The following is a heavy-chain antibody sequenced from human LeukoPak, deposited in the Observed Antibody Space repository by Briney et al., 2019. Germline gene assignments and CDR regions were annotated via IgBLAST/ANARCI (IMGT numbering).Heavy chain of an antibody. D-gene: IGHD3-22*01. CDR1: GFTFSSYE. Sequence: GSLRLSCAASGFTFSSYEMNWVRQAPGKGREWVSYISSSGSTIYYADSVKGRFTISRDNAKNSLYLQMNSLRAEDTAVYYCARGRYYYDSSGYSGVDYWGQGTLVTVSS. CDR3: ARGRYYYDSSGYSGVDY. CDR2: ISSSGSTI. J-gene: IGHJ4*02. V-gene: IGHV3-48*03.